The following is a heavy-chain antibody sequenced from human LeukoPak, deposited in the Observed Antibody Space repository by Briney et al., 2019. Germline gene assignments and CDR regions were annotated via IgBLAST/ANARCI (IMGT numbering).Heavy chain of an antibody. Sequence: SETLSLTCAVSGYSIRSGDYWGWIRQSPGKGLEWIGSIYHSGSTHYNPSLKSRVTISVDTSKSQFSLMLTSVTAADTAVYYCARNRSVTTTPGFDHWGQGTLVTVSS. CDR2: IYHSGST. V-gene: IGHV4-38-2*01. CDR1: GYSIRSGDY. J-gene: IGHJ4*02. D-gene: IGHD4-17*01. CDR3: ARNRSVTTTPGFDH.